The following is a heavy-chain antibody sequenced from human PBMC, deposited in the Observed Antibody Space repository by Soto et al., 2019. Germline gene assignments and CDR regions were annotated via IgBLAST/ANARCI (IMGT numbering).Heavy chain of an antibody. CDR3: ARDYYDSSGSQGNWFDP. V-gene: IGHV5-51*01. CDR2: IYPGDSDT. D-gene: IGHD3-22*01. CDR1: GYSFTSYW. J-gene: IGHJ5*02. Sequence: PXESLKISGKGCGYSFTSYWIGWVRQMPGKGLEWMGIIYPGDSDTRYSPSFQGQVTISADKSISTAYLQWSSLKASDTAMYYCARDYYDSSGSQGNWFDPWGQGTLVTASS.